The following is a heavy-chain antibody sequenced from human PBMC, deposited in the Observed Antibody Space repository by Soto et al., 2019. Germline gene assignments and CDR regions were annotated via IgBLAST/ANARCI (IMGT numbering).Heavy chain of an antibody. CDR3: ARDPGRAYSPFYFDS. V-gene: IGHV6-1*01. D-gene: IGHD4-4*01. J-gene: IGHJ4*02. CDR1: GDSVSSNSAG. Sequence: SQTLSLTCAITGDSVSSNSAGWSWVRQSPSRGLEWLGRTYYRSKWYYEYAVSVRGRITINPDTSKNQYSLQLNSVTAADTAVYYCARDPGRAYSPFYFDSWGQGVLVTVSS. CDR2: TYYRSKWYY.